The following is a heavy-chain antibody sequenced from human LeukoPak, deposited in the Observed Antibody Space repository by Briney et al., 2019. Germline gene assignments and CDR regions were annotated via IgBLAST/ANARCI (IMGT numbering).Heavy chain of an antibody. J-gene: IGHJ4*02. CDR2: ISSSSSTI. CDR3: AREGYSPY. CDR1: GFTFSNYG. D-gene: IGHD6-13*01. V-gene: IGHV3-48*01. Sequence: PGGSLRLSCAASGFTFSNYGMSWVRQAPGKGLEWISYISSSSSTIYYADSVEGRFTISRDNAKNSLFLQMNSLRAEDTAVYYCAREGYSPYWGQGTLVTVSS.